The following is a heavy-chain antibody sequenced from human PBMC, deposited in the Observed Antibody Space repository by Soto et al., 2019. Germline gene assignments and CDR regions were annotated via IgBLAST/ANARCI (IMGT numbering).Heavy chain of an antibody. D-gene: IGHD1-26*01. Sequence: QVQLVESGGGVVQPGRSLRLSCAASGFTFSTYGMHWVRQAPGKGLEWVAVVSNDGRNTYHADYVKGRFTIYRENSKNTLDLQMNSLRGEDTAVYYCSRDRRGRLWVFGMDVWGQGTPVTVSS. CDR1: GFTFSTYG. CDR3: SRDRRGRLWVFGMDV. J-gene: IGHJ6*02. CDR2: VSNDGRNT. V-gene: IGHV3-30*19.